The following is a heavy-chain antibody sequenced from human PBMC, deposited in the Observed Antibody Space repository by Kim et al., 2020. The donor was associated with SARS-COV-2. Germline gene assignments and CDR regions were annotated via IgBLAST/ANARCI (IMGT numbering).Heavy chain of an antibody. V-gene: IGHV5-51*01. CDR1: GYSFTSYW. D-gene: IGHD3-10*01. Sequence: GESLKISCKGSGYSFTSYWIGWVRQMPGKGLEWMGIIYPGDSDTRYSPSFQGQVTISPDKSISTAYLQWSSLKASDTAMYYCARDTYYYGSGSYYYYGMDVWGQGTTVTVSS. CDR3: ARDTYYYGSGSYYYYGMDV. J-gene: IGHJ6*02. CDR2: IYPGDSDT.